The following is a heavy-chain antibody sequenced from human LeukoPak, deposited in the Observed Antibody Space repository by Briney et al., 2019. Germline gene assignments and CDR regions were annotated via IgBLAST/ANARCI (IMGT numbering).Heavy chain of an antibody. D-gene: IGHD2-15*01. J-gene: IGHJ3*02. CDR2: ISWNSGSI. CDR3: AKDSSRYCSGGSCSEAFDI. Sequence: PGRSLRLSCTASGFTFDDYAMHWVRQAPGKGLEWVSGISWNSGSIGYADSVKGRFTISRDNAKNSLYLQMNSLRAEDSALYYCAKDSSRYCSGGSCSEAFDIWGQGTMVTVSS. V-gene: IGHV3-9*01. CDR1: GFTFDDYA.